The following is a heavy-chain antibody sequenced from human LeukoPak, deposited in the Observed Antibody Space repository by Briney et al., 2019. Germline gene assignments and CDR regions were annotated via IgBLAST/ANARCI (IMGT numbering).Heavy chain of an antibody. CDR2: IYSGGST. CDR3: ARAAMVPYYFDY. J-gene: IGHJ4*02. D-gene: IGHD5-18*01. Sequence: PGRSLRLSCAASGFTFSSYAMHWVRQAPGKGLEWVSVIYSGGSTYYADSVKGRFTISRDNSKNTLYLQMNSLRAGDTAVYYCARAAMVPYYFDYWGQGTLVTVSS. CDR1: GFTFSSYA. V-gene: IGHV3-66*01.